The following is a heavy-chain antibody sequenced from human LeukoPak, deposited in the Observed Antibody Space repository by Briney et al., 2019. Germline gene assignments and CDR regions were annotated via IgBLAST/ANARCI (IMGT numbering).Heavy chain of an antibody. D-gene: IGHD4-23*01. V-gene: IGHV3-21*01. CDR3: ARHEPVVTLSSYYYGMDV. Sequence: GGSLRLSCAASGFTFNTYSMNWVRPAPGKVLEWVSVIIPTSTYINYADSVRGRFTISTDNAENSLYLQMNSLRAEDMAVYYCARHEPVVTLSSYYYGMDVWGQGTTVTVSS. J-gene: IGHJ6*02. CDR2: IIPTSTYI. CDR1: GFTFNTYS.